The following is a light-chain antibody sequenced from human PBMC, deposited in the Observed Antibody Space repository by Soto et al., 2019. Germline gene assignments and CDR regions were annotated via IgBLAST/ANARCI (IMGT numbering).Light chain of an antibody. CDR2: WAS. V-gene: IGKV2-28*01. Sequence: EILVTEPPVSLPVTPGWPCSISCCSSQSLLHINGYNYLDWYLQKPGQSPQLFYWASTRQSGVPDRFSGSGSGTDFTLTITGVQAEDVAVYYCQQYYSSLAITFGQGTRLEVK. J-gene: IGKJ5*01. CDR1: QSLLHINGYNY. CDR3: QQYYSSLAIT.